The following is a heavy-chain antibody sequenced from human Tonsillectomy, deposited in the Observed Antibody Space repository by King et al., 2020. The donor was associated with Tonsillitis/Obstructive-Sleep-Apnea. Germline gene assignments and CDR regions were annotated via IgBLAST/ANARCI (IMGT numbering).Heavy chain of an antibody. J-gene: IGHJ3*02. CDR3: AHSRSYYDYIWGSYRPDAFDI. Sequence: ITLKESGPTLVKPTQTLTLTCTFSGFSLSTSGVGVGWIRQPPGKALEWLALIYLDDDKRYSPSLKSRLTITKDTSKNQVVLTMTNMDPVDTATYYCAHSRSYYDYIWGSYRPDAFDIWGQGTMVTVSS. CDR2: IYLDDDK. V-gene: IGHV2-5*02. CDR1: GFSLSTSGVG. D-gene: IGHD3-16*02.